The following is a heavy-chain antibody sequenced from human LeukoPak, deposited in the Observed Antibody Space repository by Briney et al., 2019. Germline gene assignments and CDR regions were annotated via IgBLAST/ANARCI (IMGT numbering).Heavy chain of an antibody. V-gene: IGHV3-74*01. CDR3: ARPHNNWRWYFDL. J-gene: IGHJ2*01. CDR1: GFTFSNYW. Sequence: QPGGSLRLSCAASGFTFSNYWMHWVRQTPGKGLVWVSRIYTDGSSTNYADSVKGRFTISRDNAKNSLYLQMNSLRAEDTAVYYCARPHNNWRWYFDLWGRGTLVTVSS. D-gene: IGHD3-3*01. CDR2: IYTDGSST.